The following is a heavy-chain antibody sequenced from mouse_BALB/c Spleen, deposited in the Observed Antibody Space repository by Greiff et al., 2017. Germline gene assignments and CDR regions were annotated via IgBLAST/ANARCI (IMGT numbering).Heavy chain of an antibody. CDR1: GYTFTSYW. V-gene: IGHV1S22*01. J-gene: IGHJ2*01. CDR3: TRELITTASFDY. Sequence: LQQPGSELVRPGASVKLSCKASGYTFTSYWMHWVKQRPGQGLEWIGNIYPGSGSTNYDEKFKSKATLTVDTSSSTAYMQLSSLTSEDSAVYYCTRELITTASFDYWGQGTTLTVSS. D-gene: IGHD1-2*01. CDR2: IYPGSGST.